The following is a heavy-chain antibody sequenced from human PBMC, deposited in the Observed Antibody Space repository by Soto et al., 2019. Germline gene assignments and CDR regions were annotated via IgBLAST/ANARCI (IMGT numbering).Heavy chain of an antibody. Sequence: EVQLLESGGGLVQPGGSLRLSCVASGFSFSNYAMTWVRQAPGKGLEWVSVISGSDGRTYYADSVKGRFTISRDNSKNTLYLQMNSLRAEDTAVYYCAKNRERDAWYEEYWGQGTLFTVSS. CDR1: GFSFSNYA. CDR3: AKNRERDAWYEEY. V-gene: IGHV3-23*01. CDR2: ISGSDGRT. J-gene: IGHJ4*02. D-gene: IGHD6-13*01.